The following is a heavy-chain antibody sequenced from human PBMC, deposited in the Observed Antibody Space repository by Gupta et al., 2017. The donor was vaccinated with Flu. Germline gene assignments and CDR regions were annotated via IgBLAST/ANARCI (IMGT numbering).Heavy chain of an antibody. CDR2: MNPNSGNT. V-gene: IGHV1-8*01. D-gene: IGHD1-1*01. Sequence: FTSYDINWVRQATGQGLEWMGWMNPNSGNTGYAQKFQGRVTMTRNTSISTAYMELSSLRSEDTAVYYCARTEELYWYFDLWGRGTLVTVSS. CDR3: ARTEELYWYFDL. CDR1: FTSYD. J-gene: IGHJ2*01.